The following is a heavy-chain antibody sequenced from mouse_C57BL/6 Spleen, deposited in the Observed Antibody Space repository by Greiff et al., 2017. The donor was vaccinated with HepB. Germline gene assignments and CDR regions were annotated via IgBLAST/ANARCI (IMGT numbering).Heavy chain of an antibody. CDR2: IDPSDSYT. CDR3: ARSGLPSWFAY. D-gene: IGHD2-4*01. V-gene: IGHV1-50*01. CDR1: GYTFTSYW. J-gene: IGHJ3*01. Sequence: QVQLKQPGAELVKPGASVKLSCKASGYTFTSYWMQWVKQRPGQGLEWIGEIDPSDSYTNYNQKFKGKATLTVDTSSSTAYMQLSSLTSEDSAVYYCARSGLPSWFAYWGQGTLVTVSA.